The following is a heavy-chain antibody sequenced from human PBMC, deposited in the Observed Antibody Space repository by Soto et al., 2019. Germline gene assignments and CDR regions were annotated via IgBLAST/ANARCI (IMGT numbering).Heavy chain of an antibody. V-gene: IGHV3-74*03. CDR1: GFTFSSYW. Sequence: EVQLVESGGGLVQPGGSLRLSCAASGFTFSSYWMHWVRQAPGKGLVWVSRINSDGSSTTYADSVKGRFTISRDNAKNTRYRQMNSLRAEDTAVYYCARVETCSSTSCYSVFDYWGQGTLVTVSS. CDR3: ARVETCSSTSCYSVFDY. J-gene: IGHJ4*02. CDR2: INSDGSST. D-gene: IGHD2-2*01.